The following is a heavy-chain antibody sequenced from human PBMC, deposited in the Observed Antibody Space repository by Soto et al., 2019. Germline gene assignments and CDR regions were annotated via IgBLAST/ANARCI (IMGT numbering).Heavy chain of an antibody. CDR3: ARDSFYDSSGYPGSFDN. CDR2: IYTSWST. Sequence: KPSETLSLTCTVSGGSISSYYWSWIRQPAGKGLEWIGRIYTSWSTNYNPSLKGRVTMSVDTSKNQFSLKLSSVTAADAAVYYCARDSFYDSSGYPGSFDNWGQGTMVPVSS. V-gene: IGHV4-4*07. J-gene: IGHJ3*02. CDR1: GGSISSYY. D-gene: IGHD3-22*01.